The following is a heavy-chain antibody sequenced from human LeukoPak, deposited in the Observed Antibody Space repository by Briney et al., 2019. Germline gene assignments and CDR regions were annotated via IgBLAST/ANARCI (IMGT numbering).Heavy chain of an antibody. CDR1: GYTFTSYG. J-gene: IGHJ4*02. V-gene: IGHV1-18*01. CDR2: ISAYNGNT. D-gene: IGHD6-6*01. CDR3: ARDNLEYSSSRAFDY. Sequence: GASVKVSCKASGYTFTSYGISWVRQAPGQGLEWMGWISAYNGNTNYAQKLQGRVTMTTDTSTSTAYMELRSLRSDDTAVYYCARDNLEYSSSRAFDYWGQGTLVTVSS.